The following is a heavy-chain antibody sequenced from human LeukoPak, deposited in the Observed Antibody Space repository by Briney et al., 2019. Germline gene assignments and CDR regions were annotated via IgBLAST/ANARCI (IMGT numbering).Heavy chain of an antibody. V-gene: IGHV4-59*01. CDR2: MQSTGYS. D-gene: IGHD5-18*01. Sequence: SEALSLTCTVSVGSISTYHWNWIRKSPRKGREWIGYMQSTGYSNYNPSLKSRVTMSVDMSRNQIVLNLSSVTAADPAVYFCARDKQHSYGRYFDHWGQGTMVTVSS. J-gene: IGHJ4*02. CDR3: ARDKQHSYGRYFDH. CDR1: VGSISTYH.